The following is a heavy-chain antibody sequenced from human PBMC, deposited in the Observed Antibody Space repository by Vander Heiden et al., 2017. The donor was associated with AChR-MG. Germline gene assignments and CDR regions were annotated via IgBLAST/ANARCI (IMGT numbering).Heavy chain of an antibody. Sequence: EVQLLESGGGLVQPGGSLRLSCAASAFTSSSYAVIWVRQAPGKGMEWVSAISGSGGSTYYAESVKGRFTISRDNSKNTLYLQMNSLRAEDTAVYYCAKDLDALVVVPGEGWGQGTLVTVSS. J-gene: IGHJ4*02. D-gene: IGHD3-22*01. V-gene: IGHV3-23*01. CDR1: AFTSSSYA. CDR2: ISGSGGST. CDR3: AKDLDALVVVPGEG.